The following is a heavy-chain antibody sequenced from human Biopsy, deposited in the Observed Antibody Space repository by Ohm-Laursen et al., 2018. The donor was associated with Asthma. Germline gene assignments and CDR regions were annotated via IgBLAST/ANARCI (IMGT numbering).Heavy chain of an antibody. CDR1: GVSIRSYY. V-gene: IGHV4-59*01. J-gene: IGHJ4*02. D-gene: IGHD2-15*01. CDR2: IHYSGST. Sequence: SETLSLTCTVSGVSIRSYYWTWIRQPPGKGLEWIGNIHYSGSTYSNPSLKSRVTTSVDTSKKQISLRLSSVIAADTAVYYCAGFCSGGNCPDYWGQGTLVTVPS. CDR3: AGFCSGGNCPDY.